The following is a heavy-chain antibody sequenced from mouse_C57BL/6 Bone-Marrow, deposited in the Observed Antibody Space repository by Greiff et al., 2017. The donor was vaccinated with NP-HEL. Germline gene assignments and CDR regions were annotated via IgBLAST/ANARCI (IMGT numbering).Heavy chain of an antibody. CDR3: ARHEEDGYYRAY. V-gene: IGHV5-6*01. CDR1: GFTFSSYG. Sequence: DVQLVESGGDLVKPGGSLKLSCAASGFTFSSYGMSWVRQTPDKRLEWVATISSGGSYTYYPDSVKGRFTISRDNAKNTLYLQMSSLKSEDTAMYYCARHEEDGYYRAYWGQGTLVTVSA. D-gene: IGHD2-3*01. J-gene: IGHJ3*01. CDR2: ISSGGSYT.